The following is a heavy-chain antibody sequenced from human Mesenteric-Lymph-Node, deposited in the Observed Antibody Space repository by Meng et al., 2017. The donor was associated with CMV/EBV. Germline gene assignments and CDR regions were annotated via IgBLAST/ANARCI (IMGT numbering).Heavy chain of an antibody. J-gene: IGHJ4*02. Sequence: GESLKISCAASGFTFSSYSMNWVRQVPGKGLVWVSSINNQGGFTTYADSVKGRFTVSRENPKNTVYLQMNSLRAEDTAVYYCGDFEAGWGQGTLVTVSS. V-gene: IGHV3-74*03. D-gene: IGHD3-3*01. CDR1: GFTFSSYS. CDR3: GDFEAG. CDR2: INNQGGFT.